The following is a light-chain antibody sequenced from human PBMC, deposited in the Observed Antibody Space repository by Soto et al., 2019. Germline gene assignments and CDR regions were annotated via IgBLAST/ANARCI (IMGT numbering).Light chain of an antibody. CDR3: SSYTSRNTVL. J-gene: IGLJ2*01. V-gene: IGLV2-14*01. Sequence: QSALTQPASVSGSPGQSITISCTGTSSDVGGYQYVSWYQQYPGKAPKVMIYEGRIRPSGVSSRFSGSKSGNTASLTISGLQAEDEADYYCSSYTSRNTVLFGGGTQLTVL. CDR1: SSDVGGYQY. CDR2: EGR.